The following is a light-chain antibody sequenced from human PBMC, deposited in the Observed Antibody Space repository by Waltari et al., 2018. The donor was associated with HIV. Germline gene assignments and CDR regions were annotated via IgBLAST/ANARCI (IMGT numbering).Light chain of an antibody. Sequence: EILFPQSPPTLSLSPAESATLSCRASQSVRSYLAWYHQRPGQGPRLRIYDASKRATGTPARFSGGGSGTDFTLTISSLEPEDFAVYFCQQRNKEGLAFGGGTKVEI. CDR1: QSVRSY. CDR2: DAS. V-gene: IGKV3-11*01. J-gene: IGKJ4*01. CDR3: QQRNKEGLA.